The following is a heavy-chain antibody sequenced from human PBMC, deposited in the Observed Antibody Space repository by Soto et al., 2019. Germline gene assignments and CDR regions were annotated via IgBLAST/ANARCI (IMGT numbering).Heavy chain of an antibody. D-gene: IGHD6-19*01. V-gene: IGHV3-33*01. CDR1: GFIFINYA. Sequence: GGSLILSCAASGFIFINYAMHWVRRAAGKGLEWVAVIWYDGSNKYYADSVKGRFTISRDNSKNTLYLQMNSLRAEDTAMYYCARDQQWLVRFYFDFWGQGTLVTVSS. J-gene: IGHJ4*02. CDR2: IWYDGSNK. CDR3: ARDQQWLVRFYFDF.